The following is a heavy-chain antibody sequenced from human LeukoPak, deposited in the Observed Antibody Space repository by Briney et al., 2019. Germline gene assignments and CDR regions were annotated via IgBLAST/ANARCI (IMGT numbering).Heavy chain of an antibody. J-gene: IGHJ4*02. CDR3: ARDRYDSPFDY. CDR1: GGTFSSYA. V-gene: IGHV1-69*04. CDR2: IIPILGIA. D-gene: IGHD1-1*01. Sequence: SVKVSCKASGGTFSSYAISWVRQAPGQGLEWMGRIIPILGIANYVQKFQGRVTITADKSTSTAYMELSSLRSEDTAVYYCARDRYDSPFDYWGQGTLVTVSS.